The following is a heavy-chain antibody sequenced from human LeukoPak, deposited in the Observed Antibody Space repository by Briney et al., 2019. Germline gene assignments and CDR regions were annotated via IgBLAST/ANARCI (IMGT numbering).Heavy chain of an antibody. CDR3: ARGTWGYCSSTSCYKD. V-gene: IGHV4-61*08. D-gene: IGHD2-2*01. J-gene: IGHJ4*02. CDR1: GGSISNGDHY. CDR2: IYYSGST. Sequence: SETLSLTCTVSGGSISNGDHYWSWIRQHPGKGLEWIGHIYYSGSTNYNPSLKSRVTISVDTSKNQFSLKLSSVTAADTAVYYCARGTWGYCSSTSCYKDWGQGTLVTVSS.